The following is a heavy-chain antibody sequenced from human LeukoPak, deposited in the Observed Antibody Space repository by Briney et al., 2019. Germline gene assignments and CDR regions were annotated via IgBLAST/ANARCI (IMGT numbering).Heavy chain of an antibody. Sequence: PGGSLRLSCAASGFTVSSNYMSWVRQAPGKGLEWVSVIYSGGSTYYADSVKGRFTISRDNSKNTLYLQMNSLRAEDTAVYYCAREEYYYGSGSYTDYGMDVWGQGTTVTVSS. D-gene: IGHD3-10*01. V-gene: IGHV3-66*01. CDR1: GFTVSSNY. CDR2: IYSGGST. CDR3: AREEYYYGSGSYTDYGMDV. J-gene: IGHJ6*02.